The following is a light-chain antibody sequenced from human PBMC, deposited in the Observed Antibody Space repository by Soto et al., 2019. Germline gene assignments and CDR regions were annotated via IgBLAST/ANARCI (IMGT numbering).Light chain of an antibody. CDR2: GVS. V-gene: IGKV3-20*01. J-gene: IGKJ1*01. CDR3: RQYGGSPPT. Sequence: EIVLTQSPGTLSLSPGERATLSCRASQSVSSSSLAWYQQKPGQAPRLLMYGVSSRATGIPDRFSGSGSGTDFTLTISRLEPDDFAVYFCRQYGGSPPTFGQGTKVEI. CDR1: QSVSSSS.